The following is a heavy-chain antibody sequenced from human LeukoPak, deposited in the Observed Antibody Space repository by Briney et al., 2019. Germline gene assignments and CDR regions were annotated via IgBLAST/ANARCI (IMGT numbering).Heavy chain of an antibody. V-gene: IGHV4-4*02. CDR1: GGSISSSNW. CDR2: INRSGST. D-gene: IGHD2-15*01. Sequence: SGTLSLTCAVSGGSISSSNWWSWVRQPPGKGLEWIGEINRSGSTNYNPSLKSRVTISVDTSKNQFSLKLTSVTAADTAVYYCARGLSAIVFWGQGTLVTVSS. J-gene: IGHJ4*02. CDR3: ARGLSAIVF.